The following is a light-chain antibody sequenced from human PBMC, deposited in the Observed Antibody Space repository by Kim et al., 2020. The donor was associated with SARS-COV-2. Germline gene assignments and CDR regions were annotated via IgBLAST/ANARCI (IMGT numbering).Light chain of an antibody. V-gene: IGLV2-18*02. J-gene: IGLJ2*01. CDR3: SSYTSSDTLV. CDR1: RTDFGYYKR. Sequence: GQSATISCTATRTDFGYYKRVSWYQQPPGTAPKLLIYEIINRPSGVPDRFSGSKSGNTASLTISGLQAEDEADYYCSSYTSSDTLVFGGGTQLTVL. CDR2: EII.